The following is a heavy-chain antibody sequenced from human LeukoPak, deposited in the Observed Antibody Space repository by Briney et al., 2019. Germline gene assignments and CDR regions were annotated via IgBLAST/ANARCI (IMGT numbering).Heavy chain of an antibody. CDR3: ARGLGYYDSSGYYGLDYNWFDP. Sequence: ASVKVSFKASGYTFTGYYMHWVRQAPGQGLEWMGWINPNSGGTNYAQKFQGRVTMTRDTSISTAYMELSRLRSDDTAVYYCARGLGYYDSSGYYGLDYNWFDPWGQGTLVTVSS. CDR1: GYTFTGYY. D-gene: IGHD3-22*01. V-gene: IGHV1-2*02. J-gene: IGHJ5*02. CDR2: INPNSGGT.